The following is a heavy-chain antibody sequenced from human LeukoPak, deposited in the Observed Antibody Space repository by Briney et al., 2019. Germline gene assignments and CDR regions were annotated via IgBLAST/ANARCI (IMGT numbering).Heavy chain of an antibody. J-gene: IGHJ4*02. V-gene: IGHV4-39*01. CDR1: GGSISSSSYY. Sequence: PSETLSLTCTVSGGSISSSSYYWGWIRQPPGKGLEWIGSIYYSGGTYYNPSLKSRVTISVDTSKNQFSLKLSSVTAADTAVYYCARATVTTVDYWGQGTLVTVSS. CDR3: ARATVTTVDY. CDR2: IYYSGGT. D-gene: IGHD4-11*01.